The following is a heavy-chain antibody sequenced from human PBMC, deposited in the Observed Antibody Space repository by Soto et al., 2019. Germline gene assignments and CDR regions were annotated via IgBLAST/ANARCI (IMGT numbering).Heavy chain of an antibody. V-gene: IGHV3-23*01. J-gene: IGHJ3*01. CDR1: GFTFSSYA. CDR2: ISGSGGST. Sequence: GGSLRLSCAASGFTFSSYAMSWVRQAPGKGLEWVSAISGSGGSTYYADSVKGRLTISRDNSKNTVYLQMNSLRAEDTAVYYCAKVLIVVVPAAQQPDAFHLWGQGTMVTVSS. CDR3: AKVLIVVVPAAQQPDAFHL. D-gene: IGHD2-2*01.